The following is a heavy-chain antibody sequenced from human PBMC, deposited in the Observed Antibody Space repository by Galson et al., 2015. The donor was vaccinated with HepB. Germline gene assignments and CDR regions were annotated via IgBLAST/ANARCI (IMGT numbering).Heavy chain of an antibody. CDR1: GYSFTSYW. V-gene: IGHV5-51*01. D-gene: IGHD5-12*01. CDR3: ARQERGYSGYDYEAGYYYYGMDV. CDR2: IYPGDSDT. Sequence: QSGAEVKKPGESLKISCKGSGYSFTSYWIGWVRQMPGKGLEWMGIIYPGDSDTRYSPSFQGQVTISADKSISTAYLQWSSLKASDTAMYYCARQERGYSGYDYEAGYYYYGMDVWGQGTTVTVSS. J-gene: IGHJ6*02.